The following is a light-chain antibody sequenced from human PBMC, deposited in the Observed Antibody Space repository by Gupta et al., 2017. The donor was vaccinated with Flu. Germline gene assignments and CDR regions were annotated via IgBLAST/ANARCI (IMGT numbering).Light chain of an antibody. Sequence: PLSLSAEDRASTSSRARRRLDTNKAWSQQQQGQAPRPLICGEGSRAYGIAARFSGSGAGTEFTSTLSTREPEDLVVYYCHQRSNWRPGAAFGGGTKVEIK. CDR3: HQRSNWRPGAA. CDR2: GEG. J-gene: IGKJ4*01. CDR1: RRLDTN. V-gene: IGKV3-11*01.